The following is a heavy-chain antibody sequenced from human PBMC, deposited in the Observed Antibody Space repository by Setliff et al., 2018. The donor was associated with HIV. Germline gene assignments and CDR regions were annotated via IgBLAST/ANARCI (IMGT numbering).Heavy chain of an antibody. CDR1: GFSFSRYW. J-gene: IGHJ4*02. V-gene: IGHV3-53*01. D-gene: IGHD5-18*01. CDR3: AKGGYGGAYYVAGY. Sequence: SLRLSCAASGFSFSRYWMSWVRQAPGKGLEWVTLIYKAGKTYYADFVKGRFTIARDDTKNTVSLQMTNLEPGDTAMYYCAKGGYGGAYYVAGYWGQGTKVTVSS. CDR2: IYKAGKT.